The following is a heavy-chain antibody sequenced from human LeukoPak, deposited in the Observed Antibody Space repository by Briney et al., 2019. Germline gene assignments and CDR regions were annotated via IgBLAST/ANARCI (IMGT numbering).Heavy chain of an antibody. D-gene: IGHD3-10*01. Sequence: ASVKVSCKASGYTFTSYGISWVRQAPGQGLEWMGWISAYNGNTNYAQKLQGRVTMTTDTSTSTAYMELRSLRSDDTAVYYCARDPANMVRGVIHDYWGQGTLVTVSS. V-gene: IGHV1-18*01. CDR3: ARDPANMVRGVIHDY. J-gene: IGHJ4*02. CDR2: ISAYNGNT. CDR1: GYTFTSYG.